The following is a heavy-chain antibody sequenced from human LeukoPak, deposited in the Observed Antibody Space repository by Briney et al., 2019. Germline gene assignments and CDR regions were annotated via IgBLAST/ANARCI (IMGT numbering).Heavy chain of an antibody. CDR2: IYHSGST. V-gene: IGHV4-30-2*01. D-gene: IGHD3-10*01. CDR3: ARGPPYGSGSYYIDY. Sequence: SQTLSLTCAVSGGSISSGGYSWSWIRQPPGKGLEWIGYIYHSGSTYYNPSLKSRVTISVVRSKNQFSLKLSSVTAADTAVYYCARGPPYGSGSYYIDYWGQGTLDTVSS. J-gene: IGHJ4*02. CDR1: GGSISSGGYS.